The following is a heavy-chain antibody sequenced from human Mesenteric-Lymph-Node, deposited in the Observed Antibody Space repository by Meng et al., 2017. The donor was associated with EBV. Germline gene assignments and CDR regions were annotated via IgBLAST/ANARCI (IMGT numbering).Heavy chain of an antibody. V-gene: IGHV4-4*02. CDR1: GGPITNSNW. D-gene: IGHD3-10*01. J-gene: IGHJ4*02. CDR3: ARVGWGVRGYYFDY. CDR2: VYHSGSA. Sequence: QVTLHWPSPGRVKPSGHLSLPRAFSGGPITNSNWWSWVRQVPGKGLEWIAGVYHSGSANYNPSLESRVTVSVDRSNNHFSLKVTSVTAADTAVYYCARVGWGVRGYYFDYWGQGTLVTVSS.